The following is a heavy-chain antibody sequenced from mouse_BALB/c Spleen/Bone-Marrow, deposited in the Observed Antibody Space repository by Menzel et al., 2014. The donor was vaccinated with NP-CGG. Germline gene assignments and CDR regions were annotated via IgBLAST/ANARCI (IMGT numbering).Heavy chain of an antibody. Sequence: EVQLVESGGGLVKPGGSLKLSCAASGFTFSSYAMSWVRQTPEKRLEWVATISSGGGYTYYPDSVKGRFTISRDNAKTTLSLQMSSLRSEDTAMYYCARRREGRPFAYWGQGTLVTVSA. V-gene: IGHV5-9-3*01. J-gene: IGHJ3*01. CDR1: GFTFSSYA. D-gene: IGHD2-14*01. CDR2: ISSGGGYT. CDR3: ARRREGRPFAY.